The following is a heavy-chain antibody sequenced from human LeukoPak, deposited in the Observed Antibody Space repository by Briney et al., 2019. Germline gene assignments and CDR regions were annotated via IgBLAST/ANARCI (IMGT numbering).Heavy chain of an antibody. CDR1: GLTFSDVW. CDR3: TSSRDGYNWRREFDY. CDR2: IKSKTDGETI. Sequence: GGSLRLSCAVSGLTFSDVWMSWVRQAPGKGLEWVGRIKSKTDGETIDSAAPVKGRFTISRDDSKSIAYLQMNSLKTEDTAVYYCTSSRDGYNWRREFDYWGQGTLVTVSS. V-gene: IGHV3-15*01. D-gene: IGHD5-24*01. J-gene: IGHJ4*02.